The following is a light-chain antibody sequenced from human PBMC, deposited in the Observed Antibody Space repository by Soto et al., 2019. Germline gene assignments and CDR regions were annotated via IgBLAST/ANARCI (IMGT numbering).Light chain of an antibody. J-gene: IGKJ5*01. CDR2: DAS. V-gene: IGKV3-20*01. CDR3: QQFGSSPIT. CDR1: QTVSTTY. Sequence: PGERATLSCRTSQTVSTTYFAWYQQRPGQAPRLLFYDASTRATGIPDRFSCSGSGRDFTLTVSRLEPEDSAVYYCQQFGSSPITFGQGTRLEIK.